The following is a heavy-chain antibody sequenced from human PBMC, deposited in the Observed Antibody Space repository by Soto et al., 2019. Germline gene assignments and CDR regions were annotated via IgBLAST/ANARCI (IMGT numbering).Heavy chain of an antibody. CDR1: GFTCSSYS. CDR2: ISSSSSYI. J-gene: IGHJ4*02. V-gene: IGHV3-21*01. CDR3: ARDLPSLIAAAGIGIDY. Sequence: PGGSRILSCAASGFTCSSYSMNWIRQAPGKGLEWVSSISSSSSYIYYADSVKGRFTISRDNAKNSLYLQMNSLRAEDTAVYYCARDLPSLIAAAGIGIDYWGQGTLVTVSS. D-gene: IGHD6-13*01.